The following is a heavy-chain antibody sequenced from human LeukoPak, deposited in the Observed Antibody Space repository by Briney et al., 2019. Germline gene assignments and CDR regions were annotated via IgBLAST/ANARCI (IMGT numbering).Heavy chain of an antibody. CDR3: VRGAQLPGIDY. V-gene: IGHV3-74*01. Sequence: GGSLRLSCAASGFTFSDYWMHWVRQVPGKGLVWVARINADGSITNHADSVKGRFTISRGNAENTLYLQMNSLRAEDTVVYYWVRGAQLPGIDYWGQGTLVTVSS. D-gene: IGHD1-1*01. CDR1: GFTFSDYW. CDR2: INADGSIT. J-gene: IGHJ4*02.